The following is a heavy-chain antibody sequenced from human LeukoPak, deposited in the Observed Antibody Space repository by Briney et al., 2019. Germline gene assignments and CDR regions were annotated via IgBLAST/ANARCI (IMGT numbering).Heavy chain of an antibody. J-gene: IGHJ4*02. CDR1: GLTFYTYA. D-gene: IGHD3-22*01. Sequence: GGSLRLSCSVSGLTFYTYAMSWVRQAPGKGLEWVSAISGRDGRTYYTDSVKGRFTISRDNSNNILYLQMNSLRAEDTAVYYCARVSRGPHPYYYDSSGYMDYWGQGTLVTVSS. CDR2: ISGRDGRT. CDR3: ARVSRGPHPYYYDSSGYMDY. V-gene: IGHV3-23*01.